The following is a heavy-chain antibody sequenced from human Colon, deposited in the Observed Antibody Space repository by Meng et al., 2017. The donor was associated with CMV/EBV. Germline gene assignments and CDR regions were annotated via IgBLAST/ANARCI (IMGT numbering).Heavy chain of an antibody. CDR1: GYTFTSYD. Sequence: SCKASGYTFTSYDINWVRQATGQGLEWMEWMNPNSGNTGYAQKFQGRVTITSNTSINTAYMELSSLRSEDTAVYYCARGAGTGWFDPWGQGTLVTVSS. D-gene: IGHD6-19*01. J-gene: IGHJ5*02. V-gene: IGHV1-8*01. CDR3: ARGAGTGWFDP. CDR2: MNPNSGNT.